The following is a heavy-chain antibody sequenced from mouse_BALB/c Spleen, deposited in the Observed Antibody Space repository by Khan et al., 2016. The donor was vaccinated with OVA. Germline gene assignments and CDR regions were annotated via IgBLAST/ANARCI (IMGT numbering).Heavy chain of an antibody. CDR2: INPYNDYS. D-gene: IGHD2-5*01. V-gene: IGHV1S45*01. CDR1: GYTFTNHH. J-gene: IGHJ3*01. CDR3: ARGGYNNYPFAY. Sequence: VQLKESGAELVRPGASVEISCKAFGYTFTNHHINWVKQRPGQGLDWIGYINPYNDYSNYNQKFKGKATLTVDKSPSTAYMELSSLTSEDSAVYYCARGGYNNYPFAYWGQGTLVTVSA.